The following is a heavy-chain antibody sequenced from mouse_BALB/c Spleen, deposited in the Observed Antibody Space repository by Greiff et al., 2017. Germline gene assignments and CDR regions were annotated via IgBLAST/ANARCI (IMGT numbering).Heavy chain of an antibody. CDR2: ISSGSSTI. D-gene: IGHD1-1*01. CDR3: ARILRSWFAY. CDR1: GFTFSSFG. J-gene: IGHJ3*01. V-gene: IGHV5-17*02. Sequence: EVKVEESGGGLVQPGGSRKLSCAASGFTFSSFGMHWVRQAPEKGLEWVAYISSGSSTIYYADTVKGRFTISRDNPKNTLFLQMTSLRSEDTAMYYCARILRSWFAYWGQGTLVTVSA.